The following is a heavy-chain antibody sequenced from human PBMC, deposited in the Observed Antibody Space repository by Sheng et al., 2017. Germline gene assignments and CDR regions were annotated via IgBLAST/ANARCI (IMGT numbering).Heavy chain of an antibody. Sequence: EVQLVESGGGLVQPGGSLRLSCAASGFTFSSYAMSWVRQAPGKGLEWVSAISGSGGSTYYADSVKGRFTISRDNSKNTLYLQMNSLRAEDTAVYYCAKGQQLPRGGQYYYYGMDVWGQGTTVTV. J-gene: IGHJ6*02. CDR3: AKGQQLPRGGQYYYYGMDV. CDR1: GFTFSSYA. V-gene: IGHV3-23*04. D-gene: IGHD6-13*01. CDR2: ISGSGGST.